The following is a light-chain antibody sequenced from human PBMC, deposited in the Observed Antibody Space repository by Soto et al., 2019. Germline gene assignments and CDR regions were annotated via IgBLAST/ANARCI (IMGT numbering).Light chain of an antibody. CDR2: GAS. CDR3: QQYNQWPPYT. V-gene: IGKV3-15*01. J-gene: IGKJ2*01. Sequence: EIVMTQSPATLSVSPGERATLSCRASQRVGRTLAWYQQKPGQSPRLLVYGASTRANGTPARFSGSGSGTEFTLSISSLQSEDVAVYYCQQYNQWPPYTFGQGTKVDI. CDR1: QRVGRT.